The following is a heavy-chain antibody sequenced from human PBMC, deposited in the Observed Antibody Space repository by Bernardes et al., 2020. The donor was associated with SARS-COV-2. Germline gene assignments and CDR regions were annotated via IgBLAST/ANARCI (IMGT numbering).Heavy chain of an antibody. D-gene: IGHD2-15*01. CDR3: ARAGLGVVVVAATYYYYYCMDV. CDR1: GFTFSSYW. V-gene: IGHV3-7*01. Sequence: GGSLRLSCAASGFTFSSYWMSWVRQAPGKGLEWVANIKQDGSEKYYVDSVKGRFTISRDNAKNSLYLQMNSLRAEDTAVYYCARAGLGVVVVAATYYYYYCMDVWGQGTTVTVSS. CDR2: IKQDGSEK. J-gene: IGHJ6*02.